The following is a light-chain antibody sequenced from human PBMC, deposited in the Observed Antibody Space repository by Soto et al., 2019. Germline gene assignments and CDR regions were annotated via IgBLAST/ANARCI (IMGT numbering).Light chain of an antibody. J-gene: IGKJ5*01. CDR1: QSVSSN. CDR3: QQYNNWTPIT. CDR2: GAS. V-gene: IGKV3-15*01. Sequence: EIVMTQSPATLSVSPGERATLSCRASQSVSSNLAWYQQKPGRAPRLLIYGASTRATAIPARFSGSGSGTEFTLTISSLQSEDFAVYYCQQYNNWTPITFGQGTRLEIK.